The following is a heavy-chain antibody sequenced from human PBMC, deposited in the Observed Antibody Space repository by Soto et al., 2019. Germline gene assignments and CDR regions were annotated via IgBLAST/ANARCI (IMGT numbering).Heavy chain of an antibody. CDR1: GFTFSSYA. CDR3: ARGSDYYDSSGYYFEF. CDR2: ISPNGGTT. D-gene: IGHD3-22*01. V-gene: IGHV3-23*01. Sequence: GGSLRLSCAASGFTFSSYAMSWVRQAPGKGLEWVSAISPNGGTTYYADSVKGRFTISRDNAKNTVYLQMNSLRAEDTAVYYCARGSDYYDSSGYYFEFRGQGTLVTVSS. J-gene: IGHJ4*02.